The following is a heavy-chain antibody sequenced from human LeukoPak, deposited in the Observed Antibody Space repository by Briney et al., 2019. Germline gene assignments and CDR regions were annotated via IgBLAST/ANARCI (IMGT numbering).Heavy chain of an antibody. CDR1: GFTFSSYA. V-gene: IGHV3-23*01. CDR2: ISGSGGST. Sequence: PGGSLRLSCAASGFTFSSYAMSWVRQAPGKGLEWVSAISGSGGSTNYADSVKGRFTISRDNSKNTLYLQMNSLRAEDTAVYYCAKLGDSSGWFSYWGQGTLVTVSS. CDR3: AKLGDSSGWFSY. D-gene: IGHD6-19*01. J-gene: IGHJ4*02.